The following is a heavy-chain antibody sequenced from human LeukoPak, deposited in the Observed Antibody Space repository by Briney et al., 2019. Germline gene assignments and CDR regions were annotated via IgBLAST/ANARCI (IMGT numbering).Heavy chain of an antibody. CDR2: IIPIFGTA. D-gene: IGHD5-24*01. CDR3: AKTPGDKDYYYMDV. CDR1: GGTFSSYA. J-gene: IGHJ6*03. V-gene: IGHV1-69*05. Sequence: SVKVSCKASGGTFSSYAISWVRQAPGQGLEWMGGIIPIFGTANYAQKFQGRVTITTDESTSTAYMELSSLRSEDTAVYYRAKTPGDKDYYYMDVWGKGTTVTVSS.